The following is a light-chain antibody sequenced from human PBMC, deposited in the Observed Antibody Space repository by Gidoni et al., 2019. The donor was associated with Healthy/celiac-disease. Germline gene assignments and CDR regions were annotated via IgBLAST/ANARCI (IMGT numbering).Light chain of an antibody. CDR3: QQYASSPYT. CDR1: QIVSSTY. Sequence: DIVLTQSPGTLSLSPGERATLSCRASQIVSSTYLAWYQQKPGQAPRLLIYGASSRATGIPDMFSGSGSGTDVTLTIARLETEDFTVYYCQQYASSPYTFGQGTKLEMK. J-gene: IGKJ2*01. V-gene: IGKV3-20*01. CDR2: GAS.